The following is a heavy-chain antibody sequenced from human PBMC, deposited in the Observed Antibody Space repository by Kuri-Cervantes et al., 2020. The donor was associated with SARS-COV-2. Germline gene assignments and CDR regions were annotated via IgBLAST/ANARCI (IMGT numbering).Heavy chain of an antibody. CDR1: GFPFSDYA. D-gene: IGHD2-2*01. CDR2: IGGSGGNT. J-gene: IGHJ5*02. CDR3: AKAGGIEIPAATNWFDP. V-gene: IGHV3-23*01. Sequence: GESLKISCAVSGFPFSDYAMSWVRQAPGKGLEWVSGIGGSGGNTYYVDSVKGRFTISRDNSKNTLYLQMTSLSAGDTAIYYCAKAGGIEIPAATNWFDPWGQGTLVTVSS.